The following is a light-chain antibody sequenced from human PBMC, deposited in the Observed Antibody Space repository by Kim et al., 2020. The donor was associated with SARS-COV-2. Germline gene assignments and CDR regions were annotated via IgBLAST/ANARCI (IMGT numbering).Light chain of an antibody. CDR2: TAS. CDR3: QQTYRASRT. J-gene: IGKJ1*01. CDR1: QDISRY. Sequence: DIQMTQSPSSLSASVGDSVTITCRASQDISRYLNWYQQKPGKAPKLLIYTASSLQSGVPSRFTGSGSETDFTLTISSLQPEDFAAYYCQQTYRASRTFGQGTKVDIK. V-gene: IGKV1-39*01.